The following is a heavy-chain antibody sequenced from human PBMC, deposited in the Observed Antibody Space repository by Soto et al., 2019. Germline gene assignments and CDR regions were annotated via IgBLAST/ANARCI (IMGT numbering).Heavy chain of an antibody. D-gene: IGHD3-9*01. J-gene: IGHJ6*02. Sequence: SETLSLTCAVSGCSISSHYGRCIRQPPGKGLEWIGYVHYSGSTNYNPPLKSRVSISVDTSKNQFSLKLSSVTAADTAVYYCALQPKDISNGFYNSRMDIWGQGTTVT. V-gene: IGHV4-59*08. CDR3: ALQPKDISNGFYNSRMDI. CDR2: VHYSGST. CDR1: GCSISSHY.